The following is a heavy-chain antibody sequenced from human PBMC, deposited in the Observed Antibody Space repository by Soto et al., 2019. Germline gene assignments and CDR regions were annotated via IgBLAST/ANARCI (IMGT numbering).Heavy chain of an antibody. V-gene: IGHV1-8*01. CDR3: ARTDYYDSSGVNWFDP. J-gene: IGHJ5*02. Sequence: VQLVQSGAEVKKPGASVKVSCKASGYTFTNYDINWVRQATGRGLEWMGWMNPNSGNTGYAQKFQGRVTMTRDTSIDTAYMELSSLRSEDTAVYYCARTDYYDSSGVNWFDPWGQGTLVTVSS. CDR2: MNPNSGNT. D-gene: IGHD3-22*01. CDR1: GYTFTNYD.